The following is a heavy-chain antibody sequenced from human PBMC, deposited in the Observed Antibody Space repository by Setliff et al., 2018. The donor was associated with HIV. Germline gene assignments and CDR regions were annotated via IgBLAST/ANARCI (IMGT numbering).Heavy chain of an antibody. D-gene: IGHD3-22*01. CDR1: GGSISSSY. CDR2: IYYSGST. J-gene: IGHJ6*03. CDR3: ARTTDSSGYYLISSYYYYYYMDV. Sequence: PSETLSLTCTVSGGSISSSYWSWIRQPPGKGLGWIGYIYYSGSTNYNPSLKSRVTISVDTSKNQFSLKLSSVTAADTAVYYCARTTDSSGYYLISSYYYYYYMDVWGKGTTVTVSS. V-gene: IGHV4-59*01.